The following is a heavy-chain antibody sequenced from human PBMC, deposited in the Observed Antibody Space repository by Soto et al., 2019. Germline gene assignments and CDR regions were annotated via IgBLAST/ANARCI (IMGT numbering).Heavy chain of an antibody. Sequence: QVQLQESGPGLVKPSQTLSLTCTVSGGSISSGGYYWSWIRQHPGKGLEWIGYIYYSGSTYYNPSLQSRLTISVDTTKTPFSPKLSFVTAAGTAVYYCAREPSIWGQGTLVTVSS. CDR2: IYYSGST. CDR1: GGSISSGGYY. J-gene: IGHJ4*02. CDR3: AREPSI. V-gene: IGHV4-31*03.